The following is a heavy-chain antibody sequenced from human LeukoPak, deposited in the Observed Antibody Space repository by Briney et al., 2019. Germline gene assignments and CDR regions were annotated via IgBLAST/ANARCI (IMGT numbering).Heavy chain of an antibody. J-gene: IGHJ6*03. CDR3: ARDRELLWFGEALADYGYYYYYMDV. V-gene: IGHV4-59*10. Sequence: SETLSLTCAVYGGSFSGYYWSWIRQPPGKWLEWIGRIYTSGSTNYNPSLKSRVTMSVDTSKNQFSLKLSSVTAADTAVYYCARDRELLWFGEALADYGYYYYYMDVWGKGTTVTISS. D-gene: IGHD3-10*01. CDR2: IYTSGST. CDR1: GGSFSGYY.